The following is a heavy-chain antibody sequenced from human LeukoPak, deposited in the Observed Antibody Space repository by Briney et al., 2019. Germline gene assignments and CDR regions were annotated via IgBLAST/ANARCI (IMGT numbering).Heavy chain of an antibody. CDR3: AKTSATSGYYDYYGMDV. J-gene: IGHJ6*02. D-gene: IGHD2/OR15-2a*01. Sequence: PGRSLRLSCAASGFTFDDYSMHWVRQAPGKGLEGGSGISWNSGSIGYADSVKSLFTICRDNAKHSLCQQKNSLRSEDKPLYYCAKTSATSGYYDYYGMDVWGQGTTVTVSS. CDR2: ISWNSGSI. CDR1: GFTFDDYS. V-gene: IGHV3-9*01.